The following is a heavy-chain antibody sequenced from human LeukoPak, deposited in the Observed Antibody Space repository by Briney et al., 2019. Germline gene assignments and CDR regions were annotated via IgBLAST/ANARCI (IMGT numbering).Heavy chain of an antibody. J-gene: IGHJ3*01. CDR1: GFTFNDYA. CDR2: ITWNSLSV. CDR3: AKAVGVASLIVDALDL. V-gene: IGHV3-9*01. Sequence: PGGSLRLSCEAPGFTFNDYAMHWVRQVPGKGLEWVSGITWNSLSVLYVDSVKGRFTISRDNAKNSLYLQMTSLRAEDTALYYCAKAVGVASLIVDALDLWGQGTMVTVSS. D-gene: IGHD1-26*01.